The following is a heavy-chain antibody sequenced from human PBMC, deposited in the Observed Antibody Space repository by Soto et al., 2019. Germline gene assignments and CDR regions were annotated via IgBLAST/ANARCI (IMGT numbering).Heavy chain of an antibody. CDR3: AIRSGWYSELDY. J-gene: IGHJ4*02. Sequence: SETLSLTCTVSGGSISSSSYYWGWIRQPPGKGLEWIGSIYYSGSTYYNPSLKSRVTISVDTSENQFSLKLSSVTAADTAVYYCAIRSGWYSELDYWGQGTLVTVSS. CDR1: GGSISSSSYY. D-gene: IGHD6-19*01. V-gene: IGHV4-39*01. CDR2: IYYSGST.